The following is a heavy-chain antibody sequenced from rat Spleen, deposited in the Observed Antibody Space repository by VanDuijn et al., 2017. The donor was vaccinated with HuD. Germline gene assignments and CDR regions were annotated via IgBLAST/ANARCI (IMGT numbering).Heavy chain of an antibody. CDR1: GFTFSHYD. CDR2: INYDVSST. D-gene: IGHD1-6*01. J-gene: IGHJ4*01. CDR3: TREDWVVDA. V-gene: IGHV5-22*01. Sequence: EVQLVEFDGGLVQPGRSMKLSCAASGFTFSHYDMAWVRQAPKKGLEWVAFINYDVSSTFYRDSVKGRFTISRDNAKSTLYLQMISLRSEDTATYYCTREDWVVDAWGQGVSVTVSS.